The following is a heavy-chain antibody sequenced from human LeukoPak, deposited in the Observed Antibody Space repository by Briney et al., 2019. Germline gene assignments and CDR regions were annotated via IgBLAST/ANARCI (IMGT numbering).Heavy chain of an antibody. CDR2: ISYDGSNK. J-gene: IGHJ4*02. CDR3: ARESIVGATQGFDY. D-gene: IGHD1-26*01. Sequence: GGSLRLSCAASGFTFSSYAMHWVRQAPGKGLEWVAVISYDGSNKYYADSVKGRFTISRDNSKNTLYLQMNSLRAEDTAVYYCARESIVGATQGFDYWGQGTLVTVSS. V-gene: IGHV3-30-3*01. CDR1: GFTFSSYA.